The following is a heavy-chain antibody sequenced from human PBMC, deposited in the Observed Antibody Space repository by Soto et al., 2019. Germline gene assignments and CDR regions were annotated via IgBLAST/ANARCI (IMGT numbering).Heavy chain of an antibody. V-gene: IGHV4-34*01. CDR2: INHSGST. CDR1: GGSFSGYY. J-gene: IGHJ5*02. CDR3: ARTSGYDSDWFDP. D-gene: IGHD5-12*01. Sequence: QVQLQQWGAGLLKPSETLSLTCAVYGGSFSGYYWSWIRQPPGKGLEWIGEINHSGSTNYNPSLKSRVTISVDTSKNQFSLKLSSVTAADTAVYYCARTSGYDSDWFDPWGQGTLVTVSS.